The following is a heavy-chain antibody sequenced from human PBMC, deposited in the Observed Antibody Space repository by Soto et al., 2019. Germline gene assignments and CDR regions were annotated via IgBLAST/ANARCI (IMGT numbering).Heavy chain of an antibody. Sequence: QSGGSLRLSCAASRFTSTNWWMSWVRQAPGKGLEWVANIKQDGSEKYYVDSVKGRFTLSRDNSKNTVYLEMSSLRTEDTGVYYCAKDKWRELELRGAMDVWGQGTTVTVSS. CDR2: IKQDGSEK. J-gene: IGHJ6*02. V-gene: IGHV3-7*01. CDR3: AKDKWRELELRGAMDV. CDR1: RFTSTNWW. D-gene: IGHD1-7*01.